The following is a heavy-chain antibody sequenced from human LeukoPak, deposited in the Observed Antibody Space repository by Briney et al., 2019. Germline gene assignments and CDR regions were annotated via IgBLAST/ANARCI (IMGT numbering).Heavy chain of an antibody. Sequence: SETLSLTCTVSGGSISSSSYYWGWIRQPPGKGLEWIGRIYTSGSTNYNPSLKSRVTMSVDTSKNQFSLKLSSVTAADTAVYYCAREAHLQGFDPWGQGTLVTVSS. CDR2: IYTSGST. J-gene: IGHJ5*02. CDR1: GGSISSSSYY. V-gene: IGHV4-39*07. CDR3: AREAHLQGFDP.